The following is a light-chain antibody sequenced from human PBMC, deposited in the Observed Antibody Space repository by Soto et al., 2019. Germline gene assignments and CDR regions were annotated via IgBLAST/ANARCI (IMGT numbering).Light chain of an antibody. CDR1: QGIANF. CDR3: QQLNSFPIP. Sequence: IQLTQSPSSLSASVGDRVTISCRASQGIANFLAWYQQKPVKAPKLLIYAASTLQSGVPSRFSGSGSGTDFTLTITSLQPDDFATYYCQQLNSFPIPFGPGNKVDIK. V-gene: IGKV1-9*01. CDR2: AAS. J-gene: IGKJ3*01.